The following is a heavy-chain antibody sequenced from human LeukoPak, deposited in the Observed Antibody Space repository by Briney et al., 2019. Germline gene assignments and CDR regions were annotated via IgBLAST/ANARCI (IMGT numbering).Heavy chain of an antibody. CDR2: ISGSGGST. CDR1: GFTFSSYA. J-gene: IGHJ4*02. V-gene: IGHV3-23*01. CDR3: AKGGRVRGVTYYFDY. Sequence: GGSLRLSCAASGFTFSSYAMSWVRQAPGKGLEWVSAISGSGGSTYYADSVKGRLTISRDNSKNTLYLQMNSLRAEDTAVYYCAKGGRVRGVTYYFDYWGQGTLDTVSS. D-gene: IGHD3-10*01.